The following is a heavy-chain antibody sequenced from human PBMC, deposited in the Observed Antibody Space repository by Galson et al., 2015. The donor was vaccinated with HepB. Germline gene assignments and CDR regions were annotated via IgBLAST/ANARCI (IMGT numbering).Heavy chain of an antibody. CDR1: GYTFTSYD. V-gene: IGHV1-8*01. CDR3: ARGQAGYCSSTSCYEGGRWFDP. Sequence: SVKVSCKASGYTFTSYDINWVRQATGQGLEWMGWINPNSGNTGYAQKFQGRVTMTRNTSISTAYMELSSLRSEDTAVYYCARGQAGYCSSTSCYEGGRWFDPWGQGTLVTVSS. D-gene: IGHD2-2*03. CDR2: INPNSGNT. J-gene: IGHJ5*02.